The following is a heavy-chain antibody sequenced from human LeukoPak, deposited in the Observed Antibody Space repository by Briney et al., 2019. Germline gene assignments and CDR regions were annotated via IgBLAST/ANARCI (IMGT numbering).Heavy chain of an antibody. J-gene: IGHJ3*02. CDR3: ARHKYSSGWPPEGAFDI. CDR2: IYYGGST. D-gene: IGHD6-19*01. CDR1: GASMSSTTYY. V-gene: IGHV4-39*01. Sequence: PSETLSLTCTVSGASMSSTTYYWGWIRQPPRKGLEWIASIYYGGSTYYNPSLKSRVTISVDTSKNQFSLKLSSVTAADTAVYYCARHKYSSGWPPEGAFDIWGQGTMVTVSS.